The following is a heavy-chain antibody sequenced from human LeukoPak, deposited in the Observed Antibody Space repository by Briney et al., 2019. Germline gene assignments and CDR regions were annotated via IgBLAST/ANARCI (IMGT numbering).Heavy chain of an antibody. V-gene: IGHV5-51*01. J-gene: IGHJ4*02. Sequence: GESLKISCKGSGNSFTSHWIAWVRQMPGKGLEWMGIIYPGDSDSRYSPSFQGQVTISADKSISTTYLQWTSLKASDTAMYYCARTDYYGSGNFYYWGQGTLVNVSS. CDR2: IYPGDSDS. CDR1: GNSFTSHW. D-gene: IGHD3-10*01. CDR3: ARTDYYGSGNFYY.